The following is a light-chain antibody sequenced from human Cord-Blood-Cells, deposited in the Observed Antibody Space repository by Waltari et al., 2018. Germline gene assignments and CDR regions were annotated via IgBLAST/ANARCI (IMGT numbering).Light chain of an antibody. CDR3: SSYTSSSTYV. CDR2: DVS. Sequence: QSALNQPASVSGSPGQSITISCPGTSSDVGGYNYVSWYQQHPGKAPKLMIYDVSNRPSGVSNRFSGSKSGNTASLTISGLQAEDEADYYCSSYTSSSTYVFGTGTKVTVL. V-gene: IGLV2-14*01. J-gene: IGLJ1*01. CDR1: SSDVGGYNY.